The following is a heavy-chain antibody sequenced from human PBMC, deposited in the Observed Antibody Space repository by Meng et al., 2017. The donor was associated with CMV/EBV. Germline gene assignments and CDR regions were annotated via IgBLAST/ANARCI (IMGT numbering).Heavy chain of an antibody. CDR2: IYSGGST. D-gene: IGHD5-24*01. Sequence: GESLKISCAASGFTVSSNYMSWVRQAPGKGLEWVSVIYSGGSTYYADSVKGRFTISRDNSKNTLYLQMNSLRAEDTAAYYCAREAVLMATIPRAFDIWGQGTMVTVSS. CDR3: AREAVLMATIPRAFDI. J-gene: IGHJ3*02. CDR1: GFTVSSNY. V-gene: IGHV3-53*01.